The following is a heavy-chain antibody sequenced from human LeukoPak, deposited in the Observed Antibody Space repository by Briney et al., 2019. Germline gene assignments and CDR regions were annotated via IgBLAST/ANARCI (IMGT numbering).Heavy chain of an antibody. CDR1: RFPLRTYW. CDR3: ARDTYPFFDY. Sequence: GGSLRLSYAASRFPLRTYWLGWVRQAPGKGLEWVANMKEDGTEKYYVDSVKGRLTISRDNAKNSLYLQMNSLRAEDTAVYYCARDTYPFFDYWGQGTLVTVSS. CDR2: MKEDGTEK. D-gene: IGHD2/OR15-2a*01. V-gene: IGHV3-7*01. J-gene: IGHJ4*02.